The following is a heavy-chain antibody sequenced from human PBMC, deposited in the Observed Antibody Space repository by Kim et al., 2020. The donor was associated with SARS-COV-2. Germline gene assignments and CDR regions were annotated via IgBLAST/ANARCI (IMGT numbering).Heavy chain of an antibody. D-gene: IGHD6-13*01. Sequence: SVKVSCKASGGTFSSYAISWVRQAPGQGLEWMGRIIPILGIANYAQKFQGRVTITADKSTSTAYMELSSLRSEDTAGYYCARDHSSRPYLYYYYYYMDV. J-gene: IGHJ6*03. CDR2: IIPILGIA. CDR3: ARDHSSRPYLYYYYYYMDV. V-gene: IGHV1-69*04. CDR1: GGTFSSYA.